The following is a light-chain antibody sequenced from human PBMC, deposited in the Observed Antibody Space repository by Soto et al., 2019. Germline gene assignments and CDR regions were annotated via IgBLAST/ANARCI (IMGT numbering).Light chain of an antibody. Sequence: DIQMTQSPSSVSASVGDRVTITCRASQGLSTWLAWYQQIPGKAPKLLIYAASSLQSGVPSRFSVSGSGTDCTLTSSSLKPEDFATYFCKKGNSCTWTFGQGTKVEIK. J-gene: IGKJ1*01. CDR3: KKGNSCTWT. CDR2: AAS. V-gene: IGKV1-12*02. CDR1: QGLSTW.